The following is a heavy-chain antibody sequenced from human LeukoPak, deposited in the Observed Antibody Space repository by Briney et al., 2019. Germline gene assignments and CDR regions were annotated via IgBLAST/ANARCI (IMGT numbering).Heavy chain of an antibody. CDR1: GDSVSSNSTA. Sequence: SQTLSLTCAISGDSVSSNSTACNWIRQSPSRGLEWLGRTYYRSKWYSDYEVSVKSRITINPDTSKNQFSLQLNSVTPEDTAVYYCARGGQGDGYSADEAFDMWGQGTMVTVSS. D-gene: IGHD5-24*01. CDR3: ARGGQGDGYSADEAFDM. J-gene: IGHJ3*02. CDR2: TYYRSKWYS. V-gene: IGHV6-1*01.